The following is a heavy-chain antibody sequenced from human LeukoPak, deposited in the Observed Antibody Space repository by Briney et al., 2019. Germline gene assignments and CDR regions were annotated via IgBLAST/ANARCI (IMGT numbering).Heavy chain of an antibody. Sequence: PGGSLRLSCAASGFTFSSYAVSWVRQAPGKGLEWVSSISGSGGSTYSADSVKGRFTISRDNAKNSLSLQMNSLRAEDTAVYYCARHIETYYDYWGQGTLVTVSS. CDR1: GFTFSSYA. D-gene: IGHD2-21*01. CDR3: ARHIETYYDY. J-gene: IGHJ4*02. V-gene: IGHV3-23*01. CDR2: ISGSGGST.